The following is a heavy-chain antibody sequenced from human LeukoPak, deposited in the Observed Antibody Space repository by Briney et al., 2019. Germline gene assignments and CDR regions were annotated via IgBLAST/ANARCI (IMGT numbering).Heavy chain of an antibody. Sequence: PGGSLRLSCAASGFTFSSYVMSWVRQAPGKGLEWVSGISGSGGITYYADSVEGRFTISRDNSKDTLYLQMNTLRAEDTAVYFCAIDLTTVTRYYMDVWGKGTTVTVSS. CDR3: AIDLTTVTRYYMDV. CDR1: GFTFSSYV. V-gene: IGHV3-23*01. J-gene: IGHJ6*03. D-gene: IGHD4-11*01. CDR2: ISGSGGIT.